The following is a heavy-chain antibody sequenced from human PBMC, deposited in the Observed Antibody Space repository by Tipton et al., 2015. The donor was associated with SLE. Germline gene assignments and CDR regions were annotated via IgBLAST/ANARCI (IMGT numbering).Heavy chain of an antibody. CDR3: ASGNYYYMDV. Sequence: TLSLTCTVSGGSISSHYWSWIRQPPGKGLEWIGYIDDSGNTDYTPSLKSRVTISVDTSKNQFSLKLSSVTAADTAVYYCASGNYYYMDVWGKGTTVTVSS. J-gene: IGHJ6*03. V-gene: IGHV4-59*11. D-gene: IGHD1-26*01. CDR2: IDDSGNT. CDR1: GGSISSHY.